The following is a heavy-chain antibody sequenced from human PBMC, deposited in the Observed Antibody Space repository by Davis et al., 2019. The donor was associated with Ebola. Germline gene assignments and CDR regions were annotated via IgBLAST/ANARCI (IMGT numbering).Heavy chain of an antibody. CDR1: GGSISSYY. D-gene: IGHD1-14*01. CDR2: IYQSGTT. CDR3: ARVKDFDDHAIDY. Sequence: SETLSLTCTVSGGSISSYYWSWIRQPPGKGLEWIGSIYQSGTTYYNPSLKRRVTILADRSNNQFSLDLTSVTAADTAVYYRARVKDFDDHAIDYWGQGILVTVSS. J-gene: IGHJ4*02. V-gene: IGHV4-59*12.